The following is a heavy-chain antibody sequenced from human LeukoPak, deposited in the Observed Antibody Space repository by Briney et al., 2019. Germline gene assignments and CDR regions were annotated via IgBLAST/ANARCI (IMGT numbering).Heavy chain of an antibody. V-gene: IGHV3-30*03. CDR1: GFTFTSYG. D-gene: IGHD6-6*01. Sequence: PGGSLRLSCAASGFTFTSYGMHWVRQSPGKGLEWVAVISTDGSNEYYADSVKGRFTISRDNSKNTLYLQMNSLRAEDTAVYYCARDLSAGSSAPEGAFDIWGQGTMVTVSS. J-gene: IGHJ3*02. CDR2: ISTDGSNE. CDR3: ARDLSAGSSAPEGAFDI.